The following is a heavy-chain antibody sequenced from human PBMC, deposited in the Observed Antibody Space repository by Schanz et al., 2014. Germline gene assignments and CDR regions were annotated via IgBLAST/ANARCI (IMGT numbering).Heavy chain of an antibody. J-gene: IGHJ3*01. CDR3: ARDGGRDGYNLAFDV. D-gene: IGHD5-12*01. V-gene: IGHV3-23*04. CDR2: ISGRGGST. Sequence: EVQLVESGGGLAQPGGSLRLSCAASGFSFSTYAMNWVRQAPGKGLEWVSLISGRGGSTHYADSVKGRFTISRDNSRKTLSLQMNSLRAEDTAVYFCARDGGRDGYNLAFDVWGQGTLVTVSS. CDR1: GFSFSTYA.